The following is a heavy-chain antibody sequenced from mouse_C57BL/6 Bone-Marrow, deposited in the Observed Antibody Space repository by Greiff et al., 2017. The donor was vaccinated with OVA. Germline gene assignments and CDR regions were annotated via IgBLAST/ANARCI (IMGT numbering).Heavy chain of an antibody. CDR3: AMITTVVATEYFDY. CDR2: ISSGSSTI. Sequence: EVKVVESGGGLVKPGGSLKLSCAASGFTFSDYGMHWVRQAPEKGLEWVAYISSGSSTIYYADTVKGRFTISRDNAKNTLFLQMTSLRSEDTAMYYCAMITTVVATEYFDYWGQGTTLTVSS. V-gene: IGHV5-17*01. D-gene: IGHD1-1*01. J-gene: IGHJ2*01. CDR1: GFTFSDYG.